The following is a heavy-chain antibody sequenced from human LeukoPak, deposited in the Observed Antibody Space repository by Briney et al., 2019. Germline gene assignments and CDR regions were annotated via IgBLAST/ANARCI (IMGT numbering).Heavy chain of an antibody. CDR3: ARDVDTAMVDY. Sequence: PGGSLGLSCAASGFTFSSYAMHWVRQAPGKGLERMAVISYDGSNKYYADSVKGRFTISRDNSKNTLYLQMNSLRAEDTAVYYCARDVDTAMVDYWGQGTLVTVSS. J-gene: IGHJ4*02. V-gene: IGHV3-30-3*01. CDR2: ISYDGSNK. D-gene: IGHD5-18*01. CDR1: GFTFSSYA.